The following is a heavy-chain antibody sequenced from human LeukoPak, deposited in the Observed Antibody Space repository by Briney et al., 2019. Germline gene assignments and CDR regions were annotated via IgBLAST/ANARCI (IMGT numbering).Heavy chain of an antibody. V-gene: IGHV1-46*01. CDR1: GYTFTSYY. CDR3: AKPGPEVVPHYYYYYMDV. Sequence: GASVKVSCKASGYTFTSYYMHWVRQAPGQGLEWMGIINPSGGSTSYAQKFQGRVTMTRDTSTSTVYMELSSLRSEDTAVYYCAKPGPEVVPHYYYYYMDVWGKGTTVTVSS. D-gene: IGHD2-15*01. J-gene: IGHJ6*03. CDR2: INPSGGST.